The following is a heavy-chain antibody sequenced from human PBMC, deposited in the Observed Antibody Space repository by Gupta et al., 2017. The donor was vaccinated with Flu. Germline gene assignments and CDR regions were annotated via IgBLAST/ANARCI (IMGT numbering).Heavy chain of an antibody. Sequence: VRQAPGKGLEWVAVISYDGSNKYYADSVKGRFTISRDNSKNTLYLQMNSLRAEDTAVYYCAKEVWRNDYVWGSYLNWFDPWGQGTLVTVSS. V-gene: IGHV3-30*18. CDR3: AKEVWRNDYVWGSYLNWFDP. D-gene: IGHD3-16*01. J-gene: IGHJ5*02. CDR2: ISYDGSNK.